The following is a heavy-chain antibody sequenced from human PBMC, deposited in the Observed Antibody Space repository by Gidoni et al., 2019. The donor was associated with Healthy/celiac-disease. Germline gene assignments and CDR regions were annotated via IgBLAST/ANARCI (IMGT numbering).Heavy chain of an antibody. CDR1: GSTLTELS. J-gene: IGHJ4*02. D-gene: IGHD4-17*01. V-gene: IGHV1-24*01. Sequence: QVQLVQPGAEVKKPGASVKVSCKVSGSTLTELSIHWVRQAPGKGLEWMGGFDPEDGETIYAQKFQGRVTMTEDTSTDTAYMELSSLRSEDTAVYYCATDWSYGGNLRGAFDYWGQGTLVTVSS. CDR2: FDPEDGET. CDR3: ATDWSYGGNLRGAFDY.